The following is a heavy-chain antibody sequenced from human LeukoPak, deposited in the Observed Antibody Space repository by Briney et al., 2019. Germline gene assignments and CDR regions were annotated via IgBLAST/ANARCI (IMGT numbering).Heavy chain of an antibody. CDR3: ARTELLLFDY. Sequence: PSETLSLTCAVYGGSFSGYYWSLIRQPPGKGLEWIGEINHSGSTNYNPSLKSRVTISVDTSKNQFSLKLSSVTAADTAVYYCARTELLLFDYWGQGTLVTVSS. D-gene: IGHD2-15*01. CDR1: GGSFSGYY. CDR2: INHSGST. V-gene: IGHV4-34*01. J-gene: IGHJ4*02.